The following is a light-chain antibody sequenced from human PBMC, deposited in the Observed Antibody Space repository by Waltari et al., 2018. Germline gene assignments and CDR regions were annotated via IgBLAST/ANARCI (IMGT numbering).Light chain of an antibody. CDR1: QSVLCSSNNKNY. CDR2: WAS. V-gene: IGKV4-1*01. Sequence: DIVMTQSPDSLVVSLGERATINYKSSQSVLCSSNNKNYLAWYQQKPGQPPKLLIYWASTRESGVPDRFSGSGSGTDFTLTISSLQAEDVAVYYCQQYYSTPWTFGQGTKVEIK. CDR3: QQYYSTPWT. J-gene: IGKJ1*01.